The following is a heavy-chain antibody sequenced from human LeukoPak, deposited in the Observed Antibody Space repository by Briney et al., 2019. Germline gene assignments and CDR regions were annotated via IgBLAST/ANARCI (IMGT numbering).Heavy chain of an antibody. CDR3: AKIQFQLPPARWPSIS. Sequence: GGSLRLSCGASGFTFSNYAMSWVRQAPTKGLEWVSTISGSGDGTYYADSVKGRFTISRDNAKNTLYLQTNSLRAEDTAIYYCAKIQFQLPPARWPSISWGQGTLVTVSS. V-gene: IGHV3-23*01. CDR1: GFTFSNYA. CDR2: ISGSGDGT. J-gene: IGHJ5*02. D-gene: IGHD5-24*01.